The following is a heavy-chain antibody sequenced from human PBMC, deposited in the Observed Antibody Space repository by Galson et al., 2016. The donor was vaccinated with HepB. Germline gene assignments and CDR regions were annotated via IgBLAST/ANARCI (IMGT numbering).Heavy chain of an antibody. CDR1: GGTFNSYA. Sequence: SVKVSCKASGGTFNSYAITWVRQAPGQGLEWMGGIIPIFGTPNYAQKFQGRVTIIADESTSTASMDLSSLRSEDTAVYYCARSFLVVSYYYCALDVWGQGTTVTVS. CDR2: IIPIFGTP. D-gene: IGHD2-15*01. CDR3: ARSFLVVSYYYCALDV. J-gene: IGHJ6*02. V-gene: IGHV1-69*13.